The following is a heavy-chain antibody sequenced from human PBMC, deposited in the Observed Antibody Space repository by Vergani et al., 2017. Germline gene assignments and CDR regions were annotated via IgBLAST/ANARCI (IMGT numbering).Heavy chain of an antibody. CDR1: GGTFSSYA. Sequence: QVQLVQSGAEVKKPGSSVKVSCKASGGTFSSYAISWVRQAPGQGLEWMGGIIPLFGTANYAQKFQGRVTITADESTSTAYMELSSLRSEDTAVYYCARAFRGYCSSTSCQRPHVGFDPWGQGTLVTVSS. CDR2: IIPLFGTA. V-gene: IGHV1-69*01. J-gene: IGHJ5*02. D-gene: IGHD2-2*03. CDR3: ARAFRGYCSSTSCQRPHVGFDP.